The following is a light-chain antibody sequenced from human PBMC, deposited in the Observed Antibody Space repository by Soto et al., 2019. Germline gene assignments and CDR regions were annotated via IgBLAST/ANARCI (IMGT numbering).Light chain of an antibody. Sequence: QSVLAQPPSASGAPGQRVTISCSGSSSNIGSNTVNWYQQLPGTAPKLLIYTNNQRPSGVRDRFSGSRSGTSASLAISGLQSEDEDDYYCAAWDDSLNGCVFGTRTRSPS. V-gene: IGLV1-44*01. CDR3: AAWDDSLNGCV. J-gene: IGLJ1*01. CDR2: TNN. CDR1: SSNIGSNT.